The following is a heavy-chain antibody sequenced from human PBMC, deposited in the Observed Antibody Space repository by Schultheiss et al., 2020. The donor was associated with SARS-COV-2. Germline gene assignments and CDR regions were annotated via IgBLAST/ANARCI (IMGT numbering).Heavy chain of an antibody. J-gene: IGHJ6*02. CDR3: ASANYDILTGYYYYGMDV. CDR2: INPNSGGT. D-gene: IGHD3-9*01. CDR1: GYTFTSYA. V-gene: IGHV1-2*02. Sequence: ASVKVSCKASGYTFTSYAMHWVRQGPGQRLEWMGWINPNSGGTNYAQKFQGRVTMTRDTSISTAYMELSGLRSDDTAVYYCASANYDILTGYYYYGMDVWGQGTTVTVSS.